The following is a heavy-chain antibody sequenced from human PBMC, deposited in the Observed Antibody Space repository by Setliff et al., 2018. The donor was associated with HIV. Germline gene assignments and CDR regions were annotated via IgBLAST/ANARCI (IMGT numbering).Heavy chain of an antibody. J-gene: IGHJ4*02. V-gene: IGHV4-4*02. CDR2: INLSGGT. D-gene: IGHD5-12*01. Sequence: SETLSLTCAVSGGSISNNYWWSWVRQPPGKGLEWIGEINLSGGTNYIPSLKSRLTMSVDKSKNQVSMNLTSVTAADTAVYYCARWGDGYNSYDSWGQGTLVTVSS. CDR3: ARWGDGYNSYDS. CDR1: GGSISNNYW.